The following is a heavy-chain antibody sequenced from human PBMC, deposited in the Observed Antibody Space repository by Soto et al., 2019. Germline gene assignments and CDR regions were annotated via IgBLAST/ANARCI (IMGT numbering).Heavy chain of an antibody. CDR1: GDSVSSNSAA. J-gene: IGHJ5*02. Sequence: KQSQTLSLTFAISGDSVSSNSAAWNWIRQSPSRGLEWLGRTYYRSKWYNDYAVSVKSRITINPDTSKNQFSLQLNSVTPEDTAVYYCARSIAPSPSDWFDPWGQGTLVTVSS. CDR3: ARSIAPSPSDWFDP. V-gene: IGHV6-1*01. D-gene: IGHD6-6*01. CDR2: TYYRSKWYN.